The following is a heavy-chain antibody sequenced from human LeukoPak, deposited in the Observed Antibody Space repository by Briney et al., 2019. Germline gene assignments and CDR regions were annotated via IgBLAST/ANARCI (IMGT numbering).Heavy chain of an antibody. CDR1: GGTFSSYA. V-gene: IGHV1-69*06. CDR2: IIPIFGTA. J-gene: IGHJ4*02. Sequence: SVKVSCKASGGTFSSYAISWVRQAPGQGLEWMGGIIPIFGTANYAQKFQGRVTITADKSTSTAYMELSSLRSEDTAVYYCASYYYGSGSYYKGKGFDYWGQGTLVTVSS. CDR3: ASYYYGSGSYYKGKGFDY. D-gene: IGHD3-10*01.